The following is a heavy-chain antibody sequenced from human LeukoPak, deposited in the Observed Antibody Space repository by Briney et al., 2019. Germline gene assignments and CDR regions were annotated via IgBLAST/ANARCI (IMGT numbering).Heavy chain of an antibody. CDR1: GGSFSRYY. D-gene: IGHD6-13*01. J-gene: IGHJ6*02. V-gene: IGHV4-34*01. CDR2: INRSGNT. Sequence: PSETLSLTCAVYGGSFSRYYWSWIRQPPGKGLEWIGEINRSGNTNYNPSLKSRVTISVDTSKNQFSPKLSSVTAADTAVYYCARGPRDSSSLFGYYYYGMDVWGQGTTVTVSS. CDR3: ARGPRDSSSLFGYYYYGMDV.